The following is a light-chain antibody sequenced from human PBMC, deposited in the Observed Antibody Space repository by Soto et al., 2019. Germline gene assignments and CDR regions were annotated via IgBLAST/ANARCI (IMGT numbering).Light chain of an antibody. Sequence: QSVLTQPPSTSGTPGQRVTISCSGSSSNIGSNHVYWYQQFPGMAPKLLMYRSDQRPTGVPDRFSGSKSGTAASLAISGLRSDDEADDYCSARDDGLSGVVFGGGTKLTVL. V-gene: IGLV1-47*01. J-gene: IGLJ2*01. CDR2: RSD. CDR1: SSNIGSNH. CDR3: SARDDGLSGVV.